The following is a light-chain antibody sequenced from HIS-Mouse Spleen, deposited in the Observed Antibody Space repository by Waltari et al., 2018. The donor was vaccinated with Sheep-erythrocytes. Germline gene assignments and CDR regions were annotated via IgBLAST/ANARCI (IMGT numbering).Light chain of an antibody. Sequence: EIVLTQSPATLSLSPGERATLSCRASQSVSSYLAWYQQKPGQAPRLLIYDASNRATGIHARFSGSGSGTDFTLTISSLEPEDFAVYYCQQRSNWPPITFGQGTLLEIK. V-gene: IGKV3-11*01. CDR2: DAS. CDR3: QQRSNWPPIT. J-gene: IGKJ5*01. CDR1: QSVSSY.